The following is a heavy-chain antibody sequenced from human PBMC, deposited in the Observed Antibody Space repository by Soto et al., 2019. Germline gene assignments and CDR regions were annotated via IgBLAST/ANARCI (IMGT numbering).Heavy chain of an antibody. CDR3: VKDHPSLEV. V-gene: IGHV3-64D*06. Sequence: GGSLRLSCSASGFTFSDYVLHWGRQSPGKGLEHFSLINRAGTFTFYGDSVKGRVTISRDNSKNTLYLQMNSLGGDDTAVYYCVKDHPSLEVRGQRSTVTVSS. D-gene: IGHD3-10*01. J-gene: IGHJ6*02. CDR2: INRAGTFT. CDR1: GFTFSDYV.